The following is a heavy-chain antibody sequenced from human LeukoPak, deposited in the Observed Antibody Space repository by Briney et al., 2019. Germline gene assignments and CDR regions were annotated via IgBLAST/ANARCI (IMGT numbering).Heavy chain of an antibody. D-gene: IGHD5-18*01. CDR1: GYTFTGYY. CDR3: AKDYTAEEGAPDY. V-gene: IGHV1-2*02. Sequence: ASVKVSCKASGYTFTGYYMHWVRQAPGQGLEWMGWINPNSGGTNYAQKFQGRVTMTRDTSINTAYMELSSLRSDDTAVYYCAKDYTAEEGAPDYWGQGTLVTVSS. J-gene: IGHJ4*02. CDR2: INPNSGGT.